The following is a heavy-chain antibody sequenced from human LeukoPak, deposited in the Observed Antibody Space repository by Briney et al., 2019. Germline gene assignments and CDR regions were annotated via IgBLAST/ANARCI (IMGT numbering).Heavy chain of an antibody. D-gene: IGHD3-10*01. CDR1: GYTFTSYY. J-gene: IGHJ4*02. Sequence: ASVKVSCKASGYTFTSYYMHWVRQAPGQGLEWMGRIIPILGIANYAQKFQGRVTITADKSTSTAYMELSSLRSEDTAVYYCARETYGSGSYYGVYWGQGTLVTVSS. V-gene: IGHV1-69*04. CDR2: IIPILGIA. CDR3: ARETYGSGSYYGVY.